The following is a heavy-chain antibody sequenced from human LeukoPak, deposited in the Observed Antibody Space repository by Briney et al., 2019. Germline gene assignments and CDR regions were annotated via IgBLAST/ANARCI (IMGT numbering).Heavy chain of an antibody. Sequence: TLSLTCTVSGGSINSGTYYWTWIRQPAGKGLEWIGRIYTSGSTNYNPSLKSRVTISVDTSKNQFSLKLSSVTAADTAVYYCARASPIFGVVKFYYYYYYMDVWGKGTTVTVSS. D-gene: IGHD3-3*01. J-gene: IGHJ6*03. CDR1: GGSINSGTYY. V-gene: IGHV4-61*02. CDR3: ARASPIFGVVKFYYYYYYMDV. CDR2: IYTSGST.